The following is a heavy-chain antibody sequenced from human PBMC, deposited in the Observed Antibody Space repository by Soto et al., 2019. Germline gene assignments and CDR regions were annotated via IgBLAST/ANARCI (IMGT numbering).Heavy chain of an antibody. CDR1: GFYITNYW. CDR3: VRDSYTAHWLTAGEDF. CDR2: IKGDGSLK. V-gene: IGHV3-7*01. J-gene: IGHJ4*02. D-gene: IGHD2-2*02. Sequence: DVQLVEPGGRLVQPGGSLRLSCAASGFYITNYWMTWVRQAPGKGPEWVANIKGDGSLKFYVDSVRGRFTISRDNANNSVCLEMSRLSAVVTAVYYCVRDSYTAHWLTAGEDFWGQGTLVTVSS.